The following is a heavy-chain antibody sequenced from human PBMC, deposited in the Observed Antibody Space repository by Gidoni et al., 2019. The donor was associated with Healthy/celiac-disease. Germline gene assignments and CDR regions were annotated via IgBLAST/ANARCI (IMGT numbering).Heavy chain of an antibody. J-gene: IGHJ4*02. V-gene: IGHV4-59*01. D-gene: IGHD3-10*01. CDR2: IYYSGST. Sequence: QVQLQESGPGLVKPSETLSLTCTVSGGSISSYNWSWIRQPPGKGLEWIGYIYYSGSTNYNPSLKSRVTISVDTSKNQFSLKLSSVTAADTAVYYCASSGLPTNPYYFDYWGQGTLVTVSS. CDR1: GGSISSYN. CDR3: ASSGLPTNPYYFDY.